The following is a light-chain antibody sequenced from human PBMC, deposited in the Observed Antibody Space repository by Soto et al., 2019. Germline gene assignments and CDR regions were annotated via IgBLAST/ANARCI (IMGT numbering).Light chain of an antibody. V-gene: IGKV1-12*01. CDR2: AAS. Sequence: DIQMTQSPSSVSASVGERATITCRASQNINSWLGWYQQRPGKAPKLLIYAASSLQGGVPSRFSGSGSGTDFSLTISSLQPEDFATYYCQQASSSPWTFGQGTKVEIK. CDR1: QNINSW. J-gene: IGKJ1*01. CDR3: QQASSSPWT.